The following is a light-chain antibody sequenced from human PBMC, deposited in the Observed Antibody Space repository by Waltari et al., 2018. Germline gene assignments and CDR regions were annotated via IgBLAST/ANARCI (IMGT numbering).Light chain of an antibody. CDR3: QQYNNWPLT. CDR2: GAS. Sequence: EIVMTQSPATLSVSPGERATLPCRASQSVRSNVAWYQQKPGQAPLLLIYGASTRATGIPARFSGSGSDTEFTLTISSLQSEDFAVYYCQQYNNWPLTFGGGTKVEI. J-gene: IGKJ4*01. CDR1: QSVRSN. V-gene: IGKV3-15*01.